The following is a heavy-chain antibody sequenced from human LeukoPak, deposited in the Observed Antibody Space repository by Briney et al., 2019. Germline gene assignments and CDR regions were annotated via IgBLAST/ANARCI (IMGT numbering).Heavy chain of an antibody. CDR1: GGSFSGYY. J-gene: IGHJ4*02. D-gene: IGHD5-18*01. Sequence: PSETLSLTCAVYGGSFSGYYWSWIRQPPGKGLEWIGEINHSGSTNYNPSLKSRVTISVDTSKNQFSLKLSSVTAADTAVYYCARGIQLWFPDMGYYFDYWGQGTLVTVSS. CDR3: ARGIQLWFPDMGYYFDY. V-gene: IGHV4-34*01. CDR2: INHSGST.